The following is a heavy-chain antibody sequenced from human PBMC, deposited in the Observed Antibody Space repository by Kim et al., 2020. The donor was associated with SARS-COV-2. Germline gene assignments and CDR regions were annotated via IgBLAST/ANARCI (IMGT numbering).Heavy chain of an antibody. D-gene: IGHD6-19*01. J-gene: IGHJ4*02. CDR2: N. CDR3: ASTGWLAYFDY. Sequence: NYYNPSLKRRVTISVDTSKNQFSLKLSSVTAADTAVYYCASTGWLAYFDYWGQGTLVTVSS. V-gene: IGHV4-39*01.